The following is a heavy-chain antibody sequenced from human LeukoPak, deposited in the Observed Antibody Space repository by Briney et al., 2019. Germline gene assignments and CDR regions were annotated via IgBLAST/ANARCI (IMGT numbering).Heavy chain of an antibody. J-gene: IGHJ4*02. CDR1: GFTFSSYW. D-gene: IGHD6-13*01. CDR2: INSDGSST. Sequence: GGSLRLSCAASGFTFSSYWMHWVRQAPGKGLVWVSRINSDGSSTSYADSVKGRFTISRDNAKNTLYLQMNSLRAEDTAVYYCARGLKGIAAAGTYYFDYGGQGTLVTVSS. CDR3: ARGLKGIAAAGTYYFDY. V-gene: IGHV3-74*01.